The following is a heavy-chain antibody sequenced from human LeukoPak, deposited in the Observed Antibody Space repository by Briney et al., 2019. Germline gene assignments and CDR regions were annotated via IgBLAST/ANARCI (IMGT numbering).Heavy chain of an antibody. CDR3: AKNEYSGYDLNPLTSD. Sequence: PGGSLRLSCAASGFTFSSYAMSWVRQAPGKGLEWVSAISGGGGSTYYADSVKGRFTISRDNSKNTLYLQMNSLRAEDTAVYYCAKNEYSGYDLNPLTSDWGQGTLVTVSS. CDR1: GFTFSSYA. CDR2: ISGGGGST. V-gene: IGHV3-23*01. D-gene: IGHD5-12*01. J-gene: IGHJ4*02.